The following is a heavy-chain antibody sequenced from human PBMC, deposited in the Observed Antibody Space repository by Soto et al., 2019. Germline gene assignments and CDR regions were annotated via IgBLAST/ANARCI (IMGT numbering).Heavy chain of an antibody. Sequence: ASVKVSCKASGYTFTSYGISWVRQAPGQGLEWMGWISAYNGNTNYAQKLQGRVTMTTDTSTSTAYMELRSLRSDDTAVYYCARDVQSFWSGYSNWFDPWGQGTLVTVSS. J-gene: IGHJ5*02. CDR1: GYTFTSYG. CDR3: ARDVQSFWSGYSNWFDP. CDR2: ISAYNGNT. D-gene: IGHD3-3*01. V-gene: IGHV1-18*01.